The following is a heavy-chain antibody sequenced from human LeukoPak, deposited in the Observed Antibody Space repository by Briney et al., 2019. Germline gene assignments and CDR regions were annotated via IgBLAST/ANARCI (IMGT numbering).Heavy chain of an antibody. CDR2: IIPTFGTA. Sequence: ASLKVSCKASGGTFSSYALSWVRQAPGQGLEWMGGIIPTFGTASYAQKFQGRVTITTDESTSTAYMELSSLGSEDTAVYYCARDSGYYDFWSGYYTGRAFDYWGQGTLVTVSS. CDR3: ARDSGYYDFWSGYYTGRAFDY. D-gene: IGHD3-3*01. V-gene: IGHV1-69*05. CDR1: GGTFSSYA. J-gene: IGHJ4*02.